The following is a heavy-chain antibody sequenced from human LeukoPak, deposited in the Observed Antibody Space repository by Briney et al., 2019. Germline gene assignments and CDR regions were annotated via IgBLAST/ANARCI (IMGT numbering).Heavy chain of an antibody. CDR2: INPNSGGT. Sequence: ASVKVSCKASGYTFTGYYMHWVRQAPGQGLEWMGWINPNSGGTNYAQKFQGRVTMTRDMSISTAYMELSRLRSDDTAVYYCARSPDILTGENFDYWGQGTLVTVSS. CDR1: GYTFTGYY. J-gene: IGHJ4*02. V-gene: IGHV1-2*02. D-gene: IGHD3-9*01. CDR3: ARSPDILTGENFDY.